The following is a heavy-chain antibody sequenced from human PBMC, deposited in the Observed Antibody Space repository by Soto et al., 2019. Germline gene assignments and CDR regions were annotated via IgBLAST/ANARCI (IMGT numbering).Heavy chain of an antibody. CDR3: AVEWLFCMDV. J-gene: IGHJ6*02. D-gene: IGHD3-3*01. CDR2: IYYSGST. V-gene: IGHV4-39*01. CDR1: GGSISSSSYY. Sequence: QLQLQESGPGLVKPSETLSLTCTVSGGSISSSSYYWRWIRQPPGKGLEWIGSIYYSGSTYYNPSLKSRVTISVDTSKNQFSLKLSSVTAADTAVYYCAVEWLFCMDVWGQGTTVTVSS.